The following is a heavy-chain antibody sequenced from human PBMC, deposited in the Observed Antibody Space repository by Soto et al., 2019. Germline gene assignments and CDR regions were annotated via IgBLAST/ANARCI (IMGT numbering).Heavy chain of an antibody. CDR3: ALYSCSCTHGGCPIFDF. CDR2: LYHGGRN. Sequence: AEPLSLPCTVSGDSVTTYLWSWMRQPPGKGLEWIGPLYHGGRNNYTPPLNSRVTPSLDSSPNPFPINLSSVSAAETAASFSALYSCSCTHGGCPIFDFWGQGVLVTVSS. J-gene: IGHJ4*02. D-gene: IGHD2-8*01. V-gene: IGHV4-59*02. CDR1: GDSVTTYL.